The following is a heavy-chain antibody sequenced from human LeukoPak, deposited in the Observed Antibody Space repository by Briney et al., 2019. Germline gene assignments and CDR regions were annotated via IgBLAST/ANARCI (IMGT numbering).Heavy chain of an antibody. CDR3: ARAPSINGAVDY. J-gene: IGHJ4*02. CDR2: INSDGSST. V-gene: IGHV3-74*01. CDR1: GFTFSSYW. Sequence: GSLRLSCAASGFTFSSYWMHWVRQAPGKGLVWVSRINSDGSSTRYADSVKGRFTISRDNAKNTLYLQMNSLRAEDTAIYYSARAPSINGAVDYWGQGTLVTVSS. D-gene: IGHD7-27*01.